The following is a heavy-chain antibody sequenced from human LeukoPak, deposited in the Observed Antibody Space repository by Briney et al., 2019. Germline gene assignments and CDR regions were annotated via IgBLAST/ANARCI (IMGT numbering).Heavy chain of an antibody. CDR3: VKDLNGTWSFDY. CDR1: GFPFSSYW. Sequence: GGSLRLSCVASGFPFSSYWMTWVRQAPGKGLEWVANIKQDGSKKSYVDSVKGRFTISRDNAKNSLYLQMNSLRAEDTAVYYCVKDLNGTWSFDYWGQGTLVTVSS. CDR2: IKQDGSKK. J-gene: IGHJ4*02. D-gene: IGHD2-8*01. V-gene: IGHV3-7*01.